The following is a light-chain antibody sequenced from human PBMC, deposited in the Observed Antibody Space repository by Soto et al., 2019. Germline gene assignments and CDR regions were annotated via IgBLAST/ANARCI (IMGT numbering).Light chain of an antibody. CDR3: QQYNSYSPLT. V-gene: IGKV1-5*03. CDR2: KAS. Sequence: DIQMTQSPSTLSASVGDRVTITCRASQSIGDSLAWYQQKPGKAPKLLIYKASGLESGVPSRFSGSGSGTDFTLTISSLQPDDFATYYCQQYNSYSPLTFGGGTKVDIK. CDR1: QSIGDS. J-gene: IGKJ4*01.